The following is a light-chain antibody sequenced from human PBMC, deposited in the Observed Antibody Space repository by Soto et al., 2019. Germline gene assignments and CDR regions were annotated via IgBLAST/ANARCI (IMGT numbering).Light chain of an antibody. CDR1: QGISSA. J-gene: IGKJ1*01. V-gene: IGKV1-13*02. CDR3: QQFNSYSPGA. Sequence: IQISQSPCSLCASVGDRVPPACRASQGISSALAWYQQKPGKAPKLLIYDASSLESGVPSRFSGSGSGTEFTLTISSLQPDDFATYYCQQFNSYSPGAFGQGTKV. CDR2: DAS.